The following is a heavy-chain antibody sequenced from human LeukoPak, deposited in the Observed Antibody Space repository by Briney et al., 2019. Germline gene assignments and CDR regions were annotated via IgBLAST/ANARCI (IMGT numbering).Heavy chain of an antibody. J-gene: IGHJ6*03. D-gene: IGHD3-9*01. CDR2: ISAYNGNT. V-gene: IGHV1-18*01. CDR1: GYTFTSYG. CDR3: ARDGAYYDILTGYYSHYYYYYMDV. Sequence: ASVKVSCKASGYTFTSYGISWVRQAPGQGLEWMGWISAYNGNTNYAQKLQGRVTMTTDTSTSTAYMELRSLRSDDTAVYYCARDGAYYDILTGYYSHYYYYYMDVWGKGTTVTISS.